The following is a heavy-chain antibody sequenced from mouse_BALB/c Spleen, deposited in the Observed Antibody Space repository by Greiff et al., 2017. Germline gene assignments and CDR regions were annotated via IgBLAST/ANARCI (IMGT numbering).Heavy chain of an antibody. D-gene: IGHD1-1*01. Sequence: EVKLMESGGGLVKPGGSLKLSCAASGFTFSDYYMYWVRQTPEKRLEWVATISDGGSYTYYPDSVKGRFTISRDNAKNNLYLQMSSLKSEDTAMYYCARGPYYYGSSLYAMDYWGQGTSVTVSS. J-gene: IGHJ4*01. CDR2: ISDGGSYT. CDR1: GFTFSDYY. V-gene: IGHV5-4*02. CDR3: ARGPYYYGSSLYAMDY.